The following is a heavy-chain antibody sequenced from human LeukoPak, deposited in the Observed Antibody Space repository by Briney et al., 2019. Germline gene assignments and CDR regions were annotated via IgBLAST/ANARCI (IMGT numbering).Heavy chain of an antibody. D-gene: IGHD1-26*01. CDR3: ARDGIVGATSRYYYGMDV. CDR1: GGSISSGGYY. Sequence: SETLSLTCTVSGGSISSGGYYWSWIRQPPGTGLEWIGYIYYSGSTNYNPSLKSRVTISVDTSKNQFSLKLSSVTAADTAVYYCARDGIVGATSRYYYGMDVWGQGTTVTVSS. V-gene: IGHV4-61*08. CDR2: IYYSGST. J-gene: IGHJ6*02.